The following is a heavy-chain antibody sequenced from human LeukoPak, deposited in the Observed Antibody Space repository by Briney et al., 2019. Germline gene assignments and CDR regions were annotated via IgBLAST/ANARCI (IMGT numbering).Heavy chain of an antibody. J-gene: IGHJ4*02. V-gene: IGHV3-30*04. Sequence: GGSLRLSCAASGFTFSSYAMHWVRQAPGKGLEWVAVISYDGSNKYYADSVKGRFTISRDNSKNTLYLQMNSLRAEDTAVYYCAKEGTLESLDYWGQGTLVTVSS. CDR1: GFTFSSYA. CDR3: AKEGTLESLDY. D-gene: IGHD1-14*01. CDR2: ISYDGSNK.